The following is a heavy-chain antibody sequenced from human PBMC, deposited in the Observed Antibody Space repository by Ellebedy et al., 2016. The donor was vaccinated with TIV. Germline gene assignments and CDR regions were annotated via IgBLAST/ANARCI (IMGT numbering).Heavy chain of an antibody. D-gene: IGHD3-10*01. CDR2: FHYSGTT. CDR3: ARTSTMVRGALDY. J-gene: IGHJ4*02. V-gene: IGHV4-59*01. CDR1: DGSIRSYH. Sequence: SETLSLTXTVSDGSIRSYHWSWIRQSPGKGLEWIGYFHYSGTTNHNPSLKSRLSISVDTSKNQFSLNLSSVTAADTGVYYCARTSTMVRGALDYWGQGTLVTVSS.